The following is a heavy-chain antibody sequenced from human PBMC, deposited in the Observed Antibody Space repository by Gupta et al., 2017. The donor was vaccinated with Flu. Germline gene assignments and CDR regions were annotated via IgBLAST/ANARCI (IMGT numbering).Heavy chain of an antibody. CDR1: GFSFNHYG. V-gene: IGHV3-30*18. CDR2: ISYDGADK. CDR3: AKEYAAASNFFDY. J-gene: IGHJ4*02. D-gene: IGHD6-13*01. Sequence: QVQLVESGGGVVQPGRPLRLSCAASGFSFNHYGMHWVRQAPGKGLEWVAIISYDGADKSYADSVKGRFTIPRDNSKNTLYLQMNSLRADDTAVYYCAKEYAAASNFFDYWGQGTLLTVSS.